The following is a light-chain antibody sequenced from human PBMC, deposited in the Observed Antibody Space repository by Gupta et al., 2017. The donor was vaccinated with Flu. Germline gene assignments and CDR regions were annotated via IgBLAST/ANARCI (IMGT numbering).Light chain of an antibody. CDR2: DAS. V-gene: IGKV3-15*01. J-gene: IGKJ5*01. CDR1: QKVGVD. Sequence: PAALPVSPGEGVTLACRSSQKVGVDLAWYQQKPGQAPRPLIYDASCRSTGVPDRFSDSGSGTEFTLTISSLESEDFAAYYCQQVNNWPFTFGQGTRLDIK. CDR3: QQVNNWPFT.